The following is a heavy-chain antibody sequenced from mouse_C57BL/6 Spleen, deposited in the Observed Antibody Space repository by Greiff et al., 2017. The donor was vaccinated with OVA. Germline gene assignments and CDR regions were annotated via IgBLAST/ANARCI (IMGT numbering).Heavy chain of an antibody. D-gene: IGHD1-1*01. CDR1: GYTFTSYW. V-gene: IGHV1-64*01. CDR2: IHPNSGST. J-gene: IGHJ2*01. CDR3: ARSYYGSSYFDY. Sequence: QVQLQQPGAELVKPGASVTLSCKASGYTFTSYWMHWVKQRPGQGLEWIGMIHPNSGSTNYNEKFKSKATLTVDKSSSTAYMQLSSLTSEDSAVYYSARSYYGSSYFDYWGQGTTLTVSS.